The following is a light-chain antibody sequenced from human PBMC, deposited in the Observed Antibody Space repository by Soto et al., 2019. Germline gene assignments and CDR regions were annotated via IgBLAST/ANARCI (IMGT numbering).Light chain of an antibody. CDR1: QSVSNK. J-gene: IGKJ4*02. CDR2: GTS. V-gene: IGKV3-15*01. Sequence: EIVMTQSPGTLSVSPGERATRFCRASQSVSNKLAWYQQKPGQAPRLIIYGTSTRATGIPARFSGSGSGTDFTLTISSLQSEDFAIYYCQQYNKWPQFGGGTKVHIK. CDR3: QQYNKWPQ.